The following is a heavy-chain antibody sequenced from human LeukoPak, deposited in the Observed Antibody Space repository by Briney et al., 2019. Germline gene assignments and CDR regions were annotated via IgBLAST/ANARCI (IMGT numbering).Heavy chain of an antibody. Sequence: ASVKVSCKASGYTFTSYGISWVRQAPGQGLEWMGWISAYNGNTNYAQKLQGRVTMTTDTSTSTAYMELRSLRSDDTAVYYCARVPSITIFGVVVYWFDPWGQGTLATVSS. CDR2: ISAYNGNT. CDR3: ARVPSITIFGVVVYWFDP. V-gene: IGHV1-18*01. CDR1: GYTFTSYG. J-gene: IGHJ5*02. D-gene: IGHD3-3*01.